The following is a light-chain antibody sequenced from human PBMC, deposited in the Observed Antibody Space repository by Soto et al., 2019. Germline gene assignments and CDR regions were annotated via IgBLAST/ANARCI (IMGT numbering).Light chain of an antibody. Sequence: LTQSPGTLSLSPRERATLSCRASQSVSSSYLAWYQQKPGQAPRLLIYGASSRATGIPDRFSGSGSGTDFTLTISRLEPEDFAVYYCQQYGSSRVTFGQGTRLEIK. CDR1: QSVSSSY. V-gene: IGKV3-20*01. J-gene: IGKJ5*01. CDR2: GAS. CDR3: QQYGSSRVT.